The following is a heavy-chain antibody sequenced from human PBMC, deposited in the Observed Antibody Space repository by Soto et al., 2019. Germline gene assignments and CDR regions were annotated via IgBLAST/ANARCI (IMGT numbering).Heavy chain of an antibody. CDR2: IYYSGST. V-gene: IGHV4-31*02. CDR3: ASAPLN. Sequence: WKNQHPGKGLEWIGYIYYSGSTYSNPSLKSRVTISVDTSKNQFSLKLSSVTAADTTVYYCASAPLNWGQGTLVSVSS. J-gene: IGHJ4*02.